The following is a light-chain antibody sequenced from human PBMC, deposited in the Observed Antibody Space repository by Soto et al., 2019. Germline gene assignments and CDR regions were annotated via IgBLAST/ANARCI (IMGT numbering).Light chain of an antibody. Sequence: EIVLTQSPATLSVSPGERATLSCRASQSVSGDLAWYHHKPGQAPRLLIYDASTRALDTPARFAGSGAGTECTLTISSLQSEDVAVYFCKQYNNWPITLGQGTRLEI. J-gene: IGKJ5*01. V-gene: IGKV3-15*01. CDR2: DAS. CDR3: KQYNNWPIT. CDR1: QSVSGD.